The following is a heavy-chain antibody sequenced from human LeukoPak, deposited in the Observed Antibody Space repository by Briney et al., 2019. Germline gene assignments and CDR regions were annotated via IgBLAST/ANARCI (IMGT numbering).Heavy chain of an antibody. CDR3: ATAELGYCSSTSCYTPFDY. J-gene: IGHJ4*02. Sequence: PGGSLRLSCAASGFTFSSYAMSWVRQAPGKGLVWVSRINSDGSSTSYADSVKGRFTISRDNAKNTLYLQMNSLRAEDTAVYYCATAELGYCSSTSCYTPFDYWGQGTLVTVSS. V-gene: IGHV3-74*01. D-gene: IGHD2-2*02. CDR1: GFTFSSYA. CDR2: INSDGSST.